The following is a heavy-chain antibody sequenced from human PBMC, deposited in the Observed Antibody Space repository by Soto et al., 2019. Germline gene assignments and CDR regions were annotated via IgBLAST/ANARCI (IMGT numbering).Heavy chain of an antibody. CDR2: ISAYNGNT. CDR3: ARDLNSSSWPPHGMDV. Sequence: GASVKVSCKASGYTFTSYGISWVRQAPGQGLEWMGWISAYNGNTNYAQKLQGRVTMTTDTSTGTAYMELRSLRSDDTAVYYCARDLNSSSWPPHGMDVWGQGTTVTVSS. J-gene: IGHJ6*02. D-gene: IGHD6-13*01. CDR1: GYTFTSYG. V-gene: IGHV1-18*01.